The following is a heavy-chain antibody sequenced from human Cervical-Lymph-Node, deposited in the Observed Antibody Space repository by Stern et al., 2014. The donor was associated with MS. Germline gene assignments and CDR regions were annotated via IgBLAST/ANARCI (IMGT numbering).Heavy chain of an antibody. D-gene: IGHD1-14*01. V-gene: IGHV1-69*01. CDR3: ARGGERQPEDALDF. Sequence: QLVQSGAEVKKPGSSVKIYCKASGGTFSRYSINWVRQAPGHGLEGMGGIIPIFGSPNYAQKFQGRVTITADESTTTAYMELSSLRSEDTAVYFCARGGERQPEDALDFWGQGTMVTVSS. CDR1: GGTFSRYS. CDR2: IIPIFGSP. J-gene: IGHJ3*01.